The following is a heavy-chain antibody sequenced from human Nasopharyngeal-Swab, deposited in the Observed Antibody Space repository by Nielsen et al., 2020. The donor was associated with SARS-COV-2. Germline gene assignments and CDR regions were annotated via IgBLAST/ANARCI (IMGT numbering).Heavy chain of an antibody. D-gene: IGHD2-2*01. J-gene: IGHJ6*02. CDR1: VGSFSAYY. V-gene: IGHV4-34*01. Sequence: SETLSLTFAVHVGSFSAYYWSWVRQPPGKGLEWIGEVAHTGRTNNNPSLQSRVTMSVDTSKNQFSLTLGSVTAADTAVYYCARGGYQLLLRSYYYGMDVWSQGTTVTVSS. CDR3: ARGGYQLLLRSYYYGMDV. CDR2: VAHTGRT.